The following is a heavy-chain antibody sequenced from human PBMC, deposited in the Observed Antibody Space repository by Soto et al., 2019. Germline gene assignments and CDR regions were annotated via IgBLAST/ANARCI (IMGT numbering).Heavy chain of an antibody. CDR1: GYTFTSYY. J-gene: IGHJ6*04. V-gene: IGHV1-46*03. CDR3: CRGLFAGDV. CDR2: INPNGGST. Sequence: QVQLVQSGAEVKKPGASVKVSCKASGYTFTSYYIHWVRQAPGQGLDWMGIINPNGGSTNYAQKFQGRVNFTRDTSPSTVYMDLSRLRSEDTAVYYWCRGLFAGDVWGKGTSVTVSS.